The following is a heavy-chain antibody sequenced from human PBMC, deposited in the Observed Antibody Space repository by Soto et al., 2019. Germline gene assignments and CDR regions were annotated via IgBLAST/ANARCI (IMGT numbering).Heavy chain of an antibody. D-gene: IGHD1-1*01. CDR3: ARTTDDFDI. V-gene: IGHV4-31*03. J-gene: IGHJ3*02. Sequence: QVQLQESGPGLVKPSQTLSLTCTVSGYSISNGGYYWSWIRQRPGEALEWLGYIYYSGSTYYNPSLKSRPAISVDTSKNQFSLKVNSVTAADTAVYYCARTTDDFDIWGQGTMVTVSS. CDR1: GYSISNGGYY. CDR2: IYYSGST.